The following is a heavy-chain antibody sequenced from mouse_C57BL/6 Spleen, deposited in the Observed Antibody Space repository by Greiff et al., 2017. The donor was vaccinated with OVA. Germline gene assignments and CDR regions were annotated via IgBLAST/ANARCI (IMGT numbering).Heavy chain of an antibody. D-gene: IGHD4-1*01. Sequence: EVKLQQSGPVLVKPGASVKMSCKASGYTFTDYYMNWVKQSHGKSLEWIGVINPYNGGTSYNQKFKGKATLTVDKSSSTAYMELNSLTSEDSAVYYCAREGSTGTGFAYWGQGTLVTVSA. V-gene: IGHV1-19*01. J-gene: IGHJ3*01. CDR2: INPYNGGT. CDR1: GYTFTDYY. CDR3: AREGSTGTGFAY.